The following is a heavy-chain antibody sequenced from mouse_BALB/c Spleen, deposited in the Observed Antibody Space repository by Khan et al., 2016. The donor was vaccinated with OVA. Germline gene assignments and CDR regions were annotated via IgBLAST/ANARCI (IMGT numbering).Heavy chain of an antibody. CDR1: AFSLSSYG. J-gene: IGHJ3*01. CDR2: IWSGGST. V-gene: IGHV2-2*02. D-gene: IGHD2-13*01. CDR3: ARGGLPFAY. Sequence: VQLQESGPGLVQPSQSLSITCTVSAFSLSSYGVHWVRQSPGKGLEWLGVIWSGGSTDFNTAFISRLSISKDNSKSQVFFKMNNLQINDSAIYYCARGGLPFAYWGQGTLVTVSA.